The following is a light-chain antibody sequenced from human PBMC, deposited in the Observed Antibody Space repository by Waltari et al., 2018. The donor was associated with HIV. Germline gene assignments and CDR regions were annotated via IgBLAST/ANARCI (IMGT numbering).Light chain of an antibody. Sequence: QSALTQPPSVSGSLGQSVTISCTATSSHIGAYNRVSWYQQSPGTAPKRRIYEVSNRPSGVPVRFSGSKSGNTASLTISGLQADDEADYYCSSYTASSTWVFGGGTKLTVL. J-gene: IGLJ3*02. CDR1: SSHIGAYNR. CDR3: SSYTASSTWV. CDR2: EVS. V-gene: IGLV2-18*02.